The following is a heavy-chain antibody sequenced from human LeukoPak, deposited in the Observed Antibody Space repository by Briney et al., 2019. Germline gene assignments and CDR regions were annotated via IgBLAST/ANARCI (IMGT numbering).Heavy chain of an antibody. V-gene: IGHV1-8*01. Sequence: ASVKVSCKASGYTFTSYDINWERQATGQGLEWMGWMNPNSGNTGYVQKFQGRVTMTRNTSISTAYMELSSLRSEDTAVYYCARDIVVVPAAAIGDYWGQGTLVTVSS. CDR1: GYTFTSYD. D-gene: IGHD2-2*01. CDR2: MNPNSGNT. J-gene: IGHJ4*02. CDR3: ARDIVVVPAAAIGDY.